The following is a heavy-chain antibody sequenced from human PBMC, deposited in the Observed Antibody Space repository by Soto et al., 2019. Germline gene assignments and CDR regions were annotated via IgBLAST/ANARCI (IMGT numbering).Heavy chain of an antibody. Sequence: EVQLVESGGGLVQPGGSLRLSCAGSGFTFSSNWMHWVRQDPGKGLVWVSRLNSDGTSASYADSVKGRFTISRDNAKNTLFLQMNSLTAEDTALYYCARGPSGWFGFDYCGQGTLVTVSS. CDR1: GFTFSSNW. CDR3: ARGPSGWFGFDY. D-gene: IGHD6-19*01. CDR2: LNSDGTSA. V-gene: IGHV3-74*01. J-gene: IGHJ4*02.